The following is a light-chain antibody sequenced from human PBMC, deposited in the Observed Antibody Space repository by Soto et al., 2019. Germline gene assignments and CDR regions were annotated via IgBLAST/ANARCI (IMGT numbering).Light chain of an antibody. V-gene: IGKV1-5*01. J-gene: IGKJ5*01. CDR2: YAS. CDR3: HSRA. CDR1: QTISRW. Sequence: DIKLNQTPSTLSATVGDEVTITCRASQTISRWLAWYQQKPGRAPKLLIYYASTLESGVPSRFSGSGSETEFTLTISRLQPDDFATYFCHSRAFGQGTLLEIK.